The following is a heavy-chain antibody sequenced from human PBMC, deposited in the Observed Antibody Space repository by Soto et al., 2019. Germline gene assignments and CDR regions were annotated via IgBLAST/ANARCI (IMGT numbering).Heavy chain of an antibody. Sequence: QVQLQESGPGLVRPSETLSLTCTVSGDSISSYYWSWIRQPPGKGLEWIGYISFTGSTIYNPSLESRTTISLDTSKNQVSLKLKSVTAADTAVYFCARVGELPVWFDPWGRGTLVTVSS. J-gene: IGHJ5*02. D-gene: IGHD3-10*01. V-gene: IGHV4-59*12. CDR1: GDSISSYY. CDR3: ARVGELPVWFDP. CDR2: ISFTGST.